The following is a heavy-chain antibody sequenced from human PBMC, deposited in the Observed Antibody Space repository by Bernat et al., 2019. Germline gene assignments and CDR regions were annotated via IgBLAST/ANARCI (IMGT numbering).Heavy chain of an antibody. Sequence: EVQLVESGGGVIQPGGSLRLSCAPSGFIFDAYVMHWVRQAPGMGLEWVSLINDDSSRTSYADSVKGRFTISRDNSKNTLYLQMHSLRVEDTALYYFVRDNDNWAFDYWGRGTLVTVSS. J-gene: IGHJ4*02. CDR1: GFIFDAYV. CDR2: INDDSSRT. D-gene: IGHD1-20*01. CDR3: VRDNDNWAFDY. V-gene: IGHV3-43*02.